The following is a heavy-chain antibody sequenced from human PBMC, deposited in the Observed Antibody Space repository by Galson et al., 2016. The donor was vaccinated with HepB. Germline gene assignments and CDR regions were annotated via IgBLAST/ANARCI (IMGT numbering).Heavy chain of an antibody. J-gene: IGHJ3*02. D-gene: IGHD3-22*01. CDR2: IYRGDST. CDR3: ARDGKPYYYDSRGYLAGSFDI. V-gene: IGHV3-53*01. CDR1: GFIVSNDY. Sequence: SLRLSCAASGFIVSNDYMSWVRQAPGKGLEWVSVIYRGDSTHYADSVKGRFTISRDNSKNKLYLQMNSLRAEDTAVYYCARDGKPYYYDSRGYLAGSFDIWG.